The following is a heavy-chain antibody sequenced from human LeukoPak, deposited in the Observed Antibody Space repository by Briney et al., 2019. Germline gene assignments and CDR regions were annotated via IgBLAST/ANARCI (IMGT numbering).Heavy chain of an antibody. J-gene: IGHJ4*02. Sequence: GGSLRLSCAASGLTVSTNYFSWVRLAPGKGLEWVSVTYADGRTYYADSVKGRFTISRDNSRNTLSLQMNRLRAEDTAVYYCSRDPTSMVTMGDYWGQGTLVTVSS. CDR1: GLTVSTNY. D-gene: IGHD4-17*01. CDR3: SRDPTSMVTMGDY. CDR2: TYADGRT. V-gene: IGHV3-53*01.